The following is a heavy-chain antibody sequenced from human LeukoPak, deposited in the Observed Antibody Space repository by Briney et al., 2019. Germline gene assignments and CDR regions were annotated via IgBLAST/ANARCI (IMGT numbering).Heavy chain of an antibody. V-gene: IGHV4-30-4*01. J-gene: IGHJ3*02. CDR1: GGSISSGDYY. CDR2: IYYSGST. CDR3: ARYNWNDGRSDAFDI. D-gene: IGHD1-20*01. Sequence: SQTLSLTCTVSGGSISSGDYYWSWIRQPPGKGLEWIGYIYYSGSTYYNPSLKSRVTISVDTSKNQFSLKLSSVTAAGTAVYYCARYNWNDGRSDAFDIWGQGTMVTVSS.